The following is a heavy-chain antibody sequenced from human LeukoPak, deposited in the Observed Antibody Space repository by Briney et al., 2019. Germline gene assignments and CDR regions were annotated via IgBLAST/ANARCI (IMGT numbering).Heavy chain of an antibody. D-gene: IGHD4-17*01. Sequence: PGGSLRLSCAASGFTFTTYWLGWVRQPPGKGLEWVANIKQDGTEKYYVDSVKGRFTISRDNAKNSLYLQMNSLRAEDTAVYYCARDRLSYDYGLRDTDYWGQGTLVTVSS. CDR1: GFTFTTYW. V-gene: IGHV3-7*01. J-gene: IGHJ4*02. CDR2: IKQDGTEK. CDR3: ARDRLSYDYGLRDTDY.